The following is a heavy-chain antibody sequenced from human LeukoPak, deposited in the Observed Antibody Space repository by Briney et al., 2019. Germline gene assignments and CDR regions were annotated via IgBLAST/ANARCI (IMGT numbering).Heavy chain of an antibody. D-gene: IGHD6-13*01. Sequence: DTLSHTSWVCGVSSRSSVYYWVWIRPPPGKGLEWIGGIYYSGSTYYNPSLKSRVTISVDTSKKQFSLKLSSVTAADTAVYYCAGSFQAAAGTVFLDHWGQGTLVTASS. CDR3: AGSFQAAAGTVFLDH. J-gene: IGHJ4*02. V-gene: IGHV4-39*01. CDR1: GVSSRSSVYY. CDR2: IYYSGST.